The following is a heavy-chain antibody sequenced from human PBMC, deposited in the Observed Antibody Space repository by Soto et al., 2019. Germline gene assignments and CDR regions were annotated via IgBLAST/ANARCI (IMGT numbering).Heavy chain of an antibody. Sequence: LSLTCTVSGGSISNYYCSWIRQPPGKGLEWIGYIYYSGSANYNPSLKSRVTISVDTSKNQFSLKLSSVTAADTAVYYCARAGAATLSDYWGQGTLVTVSS. D-gene: IGHD2-15*01. CDR2: IYYSGSA. CDR3: ARAGAATLSDY. CDR1: GGSISNYY. V-gene: IGHV4-59*01. J-gene: IGHJ4*02.